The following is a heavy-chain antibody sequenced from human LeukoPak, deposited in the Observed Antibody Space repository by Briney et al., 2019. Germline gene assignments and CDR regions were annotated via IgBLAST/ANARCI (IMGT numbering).Heavy chain of an antibody. CDR3: VKDNLLDY. CDR2: IYSGGST. CDR1: GFTVSSNY. Sequence: GGSLRLSCAASGFTVSSNYMSWVRQAPGKGLEWVSVIYSGGSTYYADSVKGRFTISRDNSKNTLYLHINSLRAEDTAVYYCVKDNLLDYWGQGTLVIVSS. V-gene: IGHV3-66*02. J-gene: IGHJ4*02. D-gene: IGHD1-14*01.